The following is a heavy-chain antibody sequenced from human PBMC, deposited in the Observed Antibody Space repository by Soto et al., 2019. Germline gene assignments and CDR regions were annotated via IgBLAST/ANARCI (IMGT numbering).Heavy chain of an antibody. J-gene: IGHJ4*02. CDR3: ARDRQPSSYYYVLGFLDY. Sequence: ASVKVSCKASGYTFTDYYIHCVRQAPGQGLEWMGWINPNSGGTNYAQKFQDRVTMTRDTSINTAYLELSSLRSDDTAVYYCARDRQPSSYYYVLGFLDYWGQGTLVTVSS. V-gene: IGHV1-2*02. D-gene: IGHD3-22*01. CDR2: INPNSGGT. CDR1: GYTFTDYY.